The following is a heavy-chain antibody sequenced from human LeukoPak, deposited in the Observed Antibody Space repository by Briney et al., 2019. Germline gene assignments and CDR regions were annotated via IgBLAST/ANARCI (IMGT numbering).Heavy chain of an antibody. CDR3: ARTPTYGFWSGYTLDV. D-gene: IGHD3-3*01. CDR1: GFTFRNYW. CDR2: INQDGSEK. J-gene: IGHJ6*02. V-gene: IGHV3-7*02. Sequence: PGGSLRLSCAASGFTFRNYWMSWVRQAPGKGLEWVANINQDGSEKYYVDSVKGRFTVSRDDAKNSLYLQMNSLRAEDTAVYYCARTPTYGFWSGYTLDVWGQGTTVTVSS.